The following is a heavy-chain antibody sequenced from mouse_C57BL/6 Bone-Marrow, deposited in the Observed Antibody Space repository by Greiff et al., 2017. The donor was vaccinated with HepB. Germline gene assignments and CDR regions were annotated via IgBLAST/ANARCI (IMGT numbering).Heavy chain of an antibody. J-gene: IGHJ1*03. CDR2: IYPSDSET. CDR1: GYTFTSYW. V-gene: IGHV1-61*01. CDR3: ARRYYWYFDV. Sequence: QVQLQQPGAELVRPGSSVKLSCKASGYTFTSYWMDWVKQRPGQGLEWIGNIYPSDSETHYNQKFKDKATLTVDKSSSTAYMQLSSLTSEDSAVYYCARRYYWYFDVWGTGTTVTVSS.